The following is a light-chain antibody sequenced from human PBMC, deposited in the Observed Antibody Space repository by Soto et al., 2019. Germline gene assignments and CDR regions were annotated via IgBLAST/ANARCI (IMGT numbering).Light chain of an antibody. J-gene: IGLJ1*01. CDR2: GSD. Sequence: QFVLTQPPSASGTPGQRVTISCSGSSSNIGSKTVNWYQQLPGTAPKLLIYGSDQRPSGVPDRFSGSKSGTSASLAISGLQSEDEADYYCAAWDDSLNGYVFGTGTKV. CDR3: AAWDDSLNGYV. V-gene: IGLV1-44*01. CDR1: SSNIGSKT.